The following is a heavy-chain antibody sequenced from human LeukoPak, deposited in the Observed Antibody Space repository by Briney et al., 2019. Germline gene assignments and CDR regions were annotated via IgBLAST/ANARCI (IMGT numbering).Heavy chain of an antibody. D-gene: IGHD6-13*01. Sequence: SQTLSLTCTVSGGSISSGDYYWGWIRQPPGKGLEWIGYIYYSGSTYYNPSLKSRVTISVDTSKNQFSLKLSSVTAADTAVYYCARAIAAAGTSFDYWGQGTLVTVSS. V-gene: IGHV4-30-4*08. J-gene: IGHJ4*02. CDR1: GGSISSGDYY. CDR3: ARAIAAAGTSFDY. CDR2: IYYSGST.